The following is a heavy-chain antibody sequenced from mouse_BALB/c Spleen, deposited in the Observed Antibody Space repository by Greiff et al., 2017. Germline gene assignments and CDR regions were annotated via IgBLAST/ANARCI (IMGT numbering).Heavy chain of an antibody. CDR1: GFTFSSYG. V-gene: IGHV5-6-3*01. Sequence: EVMLVESGGGLVQPGGSLKLSCAASGFTFSSYGMSWVRQTPDKRLELVATINSNGGSTYYPDSVKGRFTISRDNAKNTLYLQMSSLKSEDTAMYYCAREGNYYYGSSYSSYFDYWGQGTTLTVSS. CDR2: INSNGGST. J-gene: IGHJ2*01. CDR3: AREGNYYYGSSYSSYFDY. D-gene: IGHD1-1*01.